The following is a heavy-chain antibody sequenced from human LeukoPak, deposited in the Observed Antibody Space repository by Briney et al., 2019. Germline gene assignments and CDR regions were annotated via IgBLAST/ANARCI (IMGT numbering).Heavy chain of an antibody. CDR3: AKWVGRIAAAGALHYYYYYGMDV. V-gene: IGHV3-23*01. CDR1: GFTFSSYA. J-gene: IGHJ6*02. D-gene: IGHD6-13*01. Sequence: GGSLRLSCAASGFTFSSYAMSWVRQAPGKGLEWVSAISGSGGSTYYADSVKGRFTISRDNSKNTLYLQMNSLRAEDTAVYYCAKWVGRIAAAGALHYYYYYGMDVWGQGTTVTVSS. CDR2: ISGSGGST.